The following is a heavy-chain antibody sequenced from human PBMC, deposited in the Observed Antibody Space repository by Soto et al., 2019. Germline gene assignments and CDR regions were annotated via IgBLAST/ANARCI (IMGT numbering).Heavy chain of an antibody. V-gene: IGHV6-1*01. D-gene: IGHD6-19*01. CDR1: GDSVSSNSAA. CDR2: TYYRSKWYN. J-gene: IGHJ3*02. CDR3: ARAVTKQWLVLGAFDI. Sequence: SQTLSLTCAISGDSVSSNSAAWNWIRQSPSRGLEWLGRTYYRSKWYNDYAVSVKSRITINPDTSKNQFSLQLNSVTPEDTAVYYCARAVTKQWLVLGAFDIWGQGTMVTVSS.